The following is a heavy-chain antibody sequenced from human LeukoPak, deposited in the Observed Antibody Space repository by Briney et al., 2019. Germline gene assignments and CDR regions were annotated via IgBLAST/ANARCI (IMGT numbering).Heavy chain of an antibody. CDR1: GFSFDNYA. V-gene: IGHV3-30*04. D-gene: IGHD1-7*01. CDR3: ARDLEWNYFCDY. CDR2: ISYDGSNK. Sequence: GGSLRLSCAASGFSFDNYAMGWVRQAPGKGLEWVAVISYDGSNKYYADSVKGRFTISRDNSKNTLYLQMNSLRAEDTAVYYCARDLEWNYFCDYWGQGTLVTVSS. J-gene: IGHJ4*02.